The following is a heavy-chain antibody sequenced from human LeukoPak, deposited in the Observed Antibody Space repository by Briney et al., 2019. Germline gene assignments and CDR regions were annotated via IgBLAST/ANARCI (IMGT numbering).Heavy chain of an antibody. CDR3: ARVSREISSY. CDR2: IKQDGSEK. Sequence: GGSLRLSCAAFGFTFSSSWMNWVRQAPGKGLELMASIKQDGSEKYYVDSVKGRFTISRDNANNSLYLQMNSLRAEDTAVYYCARVSREISSYWGQGTTVTVSS. J-gene: IGHJ4*02. D-gene: IGHD2-2*01. V-gene: IGHV3-7*01. CDR1: GFTFSSSW.